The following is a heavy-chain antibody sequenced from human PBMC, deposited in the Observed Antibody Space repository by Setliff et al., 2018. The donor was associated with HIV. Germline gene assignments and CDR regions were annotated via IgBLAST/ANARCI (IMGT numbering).Heavy chain of an antibody. CDR1: GFTFSSYW. V-gene: IGHV3-48*04. D-gene: IGHD4-17*01. J-gene: IGHJ3*02. Sequence: GESLKISCAASGFTFSSYWMHWVRQVPGKGPVWVSRINSGSGSTIYYADSVKGRFTISRDNAKNSLYLQMNSLRAEDTAVYYCAKVLPSHTDGAFDIWGQGTMVTVSS. CDR3: AKVLPSHTDGAFDI. CDR2: INSGSGSTI.